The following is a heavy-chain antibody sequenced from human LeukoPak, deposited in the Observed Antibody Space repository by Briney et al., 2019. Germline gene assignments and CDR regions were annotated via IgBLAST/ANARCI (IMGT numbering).Heavy chain of an antibody. Sequence: ASVKVSCKASGYAFTSYYMHWVRQAPGQGLEWMGIINPSGGSASYAQKFQGRVTMIRDTSTSTVYMELSSLRSEDTAVYYCARGVRIEGSGSYEGPFFDYWGQGTLVTVSS. CDR2: INPSGGSA. CDR1: GYAFTSYY. D-gene: IGHD3-10*01. J-gene: IGHJ4*02. V-gene: IGHV1-46*01. CDR3: ARGVRIEGSGSYEGPFFDY.